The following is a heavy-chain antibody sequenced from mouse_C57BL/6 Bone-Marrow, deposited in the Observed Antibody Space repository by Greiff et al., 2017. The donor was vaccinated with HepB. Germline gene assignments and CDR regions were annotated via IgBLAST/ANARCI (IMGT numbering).Heavy chain of an antibody. Sequence: QVQLQQSGAELVRPGASVTLSCKASGYTFTDYEMHWVKQTPVHGLEWIGAIDPETGGTAYNQKFKGKAILTADKSSSTAYMELRSLTSADSADYYCTKGGVADWGQGTTLTVSS. CDR1: GYTFTDYE. V-gene: IGHV1-15*01. J-gene: IGHJ2*01. CDR3: TKGGVAD. CDR2: IDPETGGT.